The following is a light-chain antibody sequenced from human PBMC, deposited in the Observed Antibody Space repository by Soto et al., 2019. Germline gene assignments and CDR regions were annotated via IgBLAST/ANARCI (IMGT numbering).Light chain of an antibody. CDR1: QDVSSN. CDR3: QQYIRWPLT. Sequence: MVVTQSPATLSVSPGERATLSCRASQDVSSNLAWYQQKPGQAPSLLIYGASTRATGTPARFSGSGSGTEFTLTISSLQSEDYAVYFWQQYIRWPLTFGGGTKVEI. V-gene: IGKV3-15*01. J-gene: IGKJ4*01. CDR2: GAS.